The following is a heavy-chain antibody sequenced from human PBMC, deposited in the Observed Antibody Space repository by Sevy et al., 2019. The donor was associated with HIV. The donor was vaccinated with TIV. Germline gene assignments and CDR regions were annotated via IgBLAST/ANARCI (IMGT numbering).Heavy chain of an antibody. V-gene: IGHV3-21*01. Sequence: KQLGSLRLSCAASGFTFSSYSMNWVRQAPGKGLEWVSSISSSSSYIYYADSVKGRFTISRDNAKNSLYLQMNSLRAEDTAVYYCARGRIVVVPTALTWFDPWGQGTLVTVSS. CDR1: GFTFSSYS. J-gene: IGHJ5*02. D-gene: IGHD2-2*01. CDR2: ISSSSSYI. CDR3: ARGRIVVVPTALTWFDP.